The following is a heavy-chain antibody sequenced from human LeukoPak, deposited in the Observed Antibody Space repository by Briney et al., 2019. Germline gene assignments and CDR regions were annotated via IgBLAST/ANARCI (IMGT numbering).Heavy chain of an antibody. CDR1: GGSVSSGSYY. CDR2: IYYSGGT. V-gene: IGHV4-61*01. CDR3: ARDPRGGDYYYYGMDV. D-gene: IGHD3-10*01. J-gene: IGHJ6*04. Sequence: PSETLSLTCTVSGGSVSSGSYYWSWIRQPPGKGLEWIGYIYYSGGTNYNPSLKSRVTISVDTSKNQFSLKLSSVTAADTAVYYCARDPRGGDYYYYGMDVWGKGTTVTVSS.